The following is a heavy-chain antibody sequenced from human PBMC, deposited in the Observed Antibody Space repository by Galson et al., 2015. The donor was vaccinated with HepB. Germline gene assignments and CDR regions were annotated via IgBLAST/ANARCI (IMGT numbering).Heavy chain of an antibody. CDR1: GFIFRHHA. J-gene: IGHJ5*02. Sequence: SLRLSCAGSGFIFRHHAMAWIRQAPGKGLEWVSVINCRGSTRSYSDAVKGRFSISRDNCKESFFLQKDNLEVEDTAVYYCVKEGSWFGGDWFDPWGQGALVTVS. CDR2: INCRGSTR. V-gene: IGHV3-23*01. CDR3: VKEGSWFGGDWFDP. D-gene: IGHD3-16*01.